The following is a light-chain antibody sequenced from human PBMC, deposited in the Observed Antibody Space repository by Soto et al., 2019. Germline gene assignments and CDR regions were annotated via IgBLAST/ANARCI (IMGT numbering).Light chain of an antibody. CDR1: SSDVGDYNY. Sequence: QSALTQPASVSASPGQSITISCTGTSSDVGDYNYVSWYQQHPGKAPELMIYEVSNRPSGVSNRFSGSKSGNTASLTISGLQAEDEADYYCSSYTSRRTQVFGPGTKLTVL. V-gene: IGLV2-14*01. J-gene: IGLJ1*01. CDR2: EVS. CDR3: SSYTSRRTQV.